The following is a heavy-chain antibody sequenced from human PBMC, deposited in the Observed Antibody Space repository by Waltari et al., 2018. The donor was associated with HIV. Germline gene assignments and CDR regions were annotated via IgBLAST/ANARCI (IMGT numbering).Heavy chain of an antibody. CDR3: AKLPSGSWGGVGY. V-gene: IGHV3-30*02. CDR2: VRYDGSNK. D-gene: IGHD1-26*01. Sequence: QVQLVESGGGVVQPGGSLRLSCTASGFTFSNYGMHWVRQAPGKGLEWVAFVRYDGSNKNYADSVKGRFTISRDNSKNTLSLQMNSLRAEDTAVYYCAKLPSGSWGGVGYWGQGTLVTVSS. J-gene: IGHJ4*02. CDR1: GFTFSNYG.